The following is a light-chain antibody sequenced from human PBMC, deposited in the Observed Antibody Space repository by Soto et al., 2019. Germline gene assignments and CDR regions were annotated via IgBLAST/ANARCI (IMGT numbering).Light chain of an antibody. CDR1: RSISTW. J-gene: IGKJ1*01. CDR3: QQYNSYSWT. CDR2: KAP. Sequence: DIQMTQSPSTLSGSVGDRLTITCRASRSISTWLAWYQQKPEKAPKLLVYKAPSLESGVPSRFSGSGSGTEVTLTISSLQPDDFATYYCQQYNSYSWTFGQGPRWIS. V-gene: IGKV1-5*03.